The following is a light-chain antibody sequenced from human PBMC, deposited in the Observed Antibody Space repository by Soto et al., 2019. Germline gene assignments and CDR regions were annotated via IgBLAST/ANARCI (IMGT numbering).Light chain of an antibody. CDR1: QSIGSY. Sequence: EIVLTQSPATLSLSPGERATLSCRASQSIGSYLAWYQQKPGQAPRLLIHDASSRATDIPARFRGSGSGADFTLSISTLEPEDFAVYYCQQRSNWPPTFGGGPKVDIK. V-gene: IGKV3-11*01. J-gene: IGKJ4*01. CDR2: DAS. CDR3: QQRSNWPPT.